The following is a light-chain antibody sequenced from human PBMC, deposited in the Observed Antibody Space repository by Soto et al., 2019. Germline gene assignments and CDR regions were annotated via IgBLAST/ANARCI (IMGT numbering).Light chain of an antibody. CDR3: SSYAGINTLYV. Sequence: QSALTQPPSASGSPGQSVTLSCTGTSSDVGAYNYVSWYQQHPGKAPQLMIYEVTKRPSGVPDRFSGSKSGNTASLTVSGLQTEDEADYYCSSYAGINTLYVFGTGTKVTVL. V-gene: IGLV2-8*01. CDR2: EVT. CDR1: SSDVGAYNY. J-gene: IGLJ1*01.